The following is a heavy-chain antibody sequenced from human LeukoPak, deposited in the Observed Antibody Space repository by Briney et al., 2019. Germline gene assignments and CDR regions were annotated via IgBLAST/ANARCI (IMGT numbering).Heavy chain of an antibody. CDR1: GGSMTTYY. V-gene: IGHV4-4*07. CDR3: AGGWELFGGDRQDYYFDY. J-gene: IGHJ4*02. CDR2: IYTSGST. D-gene: IGHD1-26*01. Sequence: SETLSLTCTVSGGSMTTYYWSWIRQPAGKGLEWIGRIYTSGSTNYNPSLKSRVTISVDTSKNQFSLKLSSVTAADTAVYYCAGGWELFGGDRQDYYFDYWGQGTLVTVSS.